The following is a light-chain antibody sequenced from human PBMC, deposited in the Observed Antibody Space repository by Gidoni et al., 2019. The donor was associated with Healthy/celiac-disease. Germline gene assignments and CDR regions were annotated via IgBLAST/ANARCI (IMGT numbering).Light chain of an antibody. J-gene: IGKJ1*01. CDR2: AAS. V-gene: IGKV1-39*01. Sequence: DIQMTQSPSSLSASVGDRVTITCRASQSISSYLNWYQQKPGKAPKLLIYAASSLQSGVPSRFSGSGSGTDFTITISILQPEDFATYYCQQSYSTLWTFGQGTKVEIK. CDR1: QSISSY. CDR3: QQSYSTLWT.